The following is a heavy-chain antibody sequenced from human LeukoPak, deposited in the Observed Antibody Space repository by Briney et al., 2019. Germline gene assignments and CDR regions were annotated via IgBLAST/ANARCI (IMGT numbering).Heavy chain of an antibody. CDR2: IYHSGTT. D-gene: IGHD3-22*01. J-gene: IGHJ4*01. CDR1: CYCIRRGYD. V-gene: IGHV4-38-2*01. CDR3: AWKYYYDSSGCFYVDQ. Sequence: PSGTLSLTLAVVCYCIRRGYDGVWFRQSPEKGLEWIGSIYHSGTTYYNPSLKSRVTISIDTSKNQFSMYLNSVTAADTAVYYCAWKYYYDSSGCFYVDQWGQGIPDTVSS.